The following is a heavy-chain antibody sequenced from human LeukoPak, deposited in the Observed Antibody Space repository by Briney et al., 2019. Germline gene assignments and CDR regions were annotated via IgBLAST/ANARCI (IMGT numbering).Heavy chain of an antibody. CDR1: GGSISSYY. D-gene: IGHD1-26*01. CDR2: IYYSGST. J-gene: IGHJ3*01. V-gene: IGHV4-59*01. CDR3: AREGDSGSPDF. Sequence: PSETLSLTCTVSGGSISSYYWSWIRQPPGKGLEWIGYIYYSGSTNYNPSLKSRVTISVDTSKNQFSLKLSSVTAADTAVYYCAREGDSGSPDFWGQGTMVTVSS.